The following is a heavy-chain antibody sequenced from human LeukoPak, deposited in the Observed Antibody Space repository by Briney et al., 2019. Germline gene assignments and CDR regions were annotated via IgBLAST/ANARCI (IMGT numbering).Heavy chain of an antibody. CDR1: GFTFSSYA. Sequence: GGSLRLSCAASGFTFSSYAMSWVRQAPGKGLEWVSAISGSGGSTYYADSVKGRFTISRDNSKNTLYLQMNSLGAEDTAVYYCARAAYSSSWHDYWGQGTLVTVSS. V-gene: IGHV3-23*01. J-gene: IGHJ4*02. CDR3: ARAAYSSSWHDY. D-gene: IGHD6-13*01. CDR2: ISGSGGST.